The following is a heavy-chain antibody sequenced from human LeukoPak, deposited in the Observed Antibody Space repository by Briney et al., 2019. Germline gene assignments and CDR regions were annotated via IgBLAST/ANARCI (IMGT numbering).Heavy chain of an antibody. CDR2: IYTSGST. CDR1: GGSISSYY. CDR3: ARDQASDTAMVAYYFDY. Sequence: SETLSLTCTVSGGSISSYYWSWIRQPAGKGLEWIGRIYTSGSTNYNPSLKSRATISVDKSKNQFSLKLSSVTAADTAVYYCARDQASDTAMVAYYFDYWGQGTLVTVSS. J-gene: IGHJ4*02. V-gene: IGHV4-4*07. D-gene: IGHD5-18*01.